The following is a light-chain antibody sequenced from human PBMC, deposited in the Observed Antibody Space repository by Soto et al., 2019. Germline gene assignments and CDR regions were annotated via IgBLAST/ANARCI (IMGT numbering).Light chain of an antibody. CDR1: QSIISW. CDR2: KAS. J-gene: IGKJ1*01. Sequence: EIHMTDSAATLSASVLDRVTITCRASQSIISWLAWYQQKPGKAPKLLIYKASSLESGVPSRFSGSGSGTEITLTISSLQPDDFATYYCQQYNSYQWTFGQRTKVDIK. V-gene: IGKV1-5*03. CDR3: QQYNSYQWT.